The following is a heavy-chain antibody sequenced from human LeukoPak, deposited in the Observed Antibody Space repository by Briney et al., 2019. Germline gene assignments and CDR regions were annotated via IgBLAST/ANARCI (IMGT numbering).Heavy chain of an antibody. CDR1: GFMFSSYS. CDR2: ISYDGSNK. J-gene: IGHJ3*02. CDR3: ARVGGSGSYDELRAFDI. Sequence: GGSLRLSCAASGFMFSSYSMNWVRQAPGKGLEWVAVISYDGSNKYYADSVKGRFTISRDNSKNTLYLQMNSLRAEDTAVYYCARVGGSGSYDELRAFDIWGQGTMVTVSS. V-gene: IGHV3-30*03. D-gene: IGHD3-10*01.